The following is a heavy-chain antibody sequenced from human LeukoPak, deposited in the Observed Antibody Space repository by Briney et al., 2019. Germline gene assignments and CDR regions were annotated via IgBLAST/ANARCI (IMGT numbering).Heavy chain of an antibody. D-gene: IGHD6-13*01. CDR1: GYTFTSYG. CDR3: ARDNPHSSSWYSSGVNWFDP. V-gene: IGHV1-18*04. CDR2: ISAYNGNT. Sequence: GASVKVTCTSSGYTFTSYGNSWMRQAPGQGLELMGWISAYNGNTNYAQRLQGRVTMTTDTSTSTAYMELRSLRSDDTAVYYCARDNPHSSSWYSSGVNWFDPWGQGTLVTVSS. J-gene: IGHJ5*02.